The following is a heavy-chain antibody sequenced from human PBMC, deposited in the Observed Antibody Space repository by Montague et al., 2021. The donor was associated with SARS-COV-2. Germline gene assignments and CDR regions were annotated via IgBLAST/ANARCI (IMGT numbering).Heavy chain of an antibody. CDR1: GFIFSSYW. V-gene: IGHV3-7*01. Sequence: SLRLSCAASGFIFSSYWMSWVRQAPGKGLEWVANIKQDGSEKYYVDSVKGRFTISRDNAKNSLYLQMNSLRAEDTAVYYCARVVLDFWSGFDMDVWGKGTTVTVSS. J-gene: IGHJ6*03. CDR3: ARVVLDFWSGFDMDV. D-gene: IGHD3-3*01. CDR2: IKQDGSEK.